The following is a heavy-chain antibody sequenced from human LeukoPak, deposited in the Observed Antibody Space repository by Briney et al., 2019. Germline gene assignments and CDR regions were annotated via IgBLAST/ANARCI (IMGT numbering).Heavy chain of an antibody. Sequence: ASVKVPCKASGYTFTGYYMHWVRQAPGQGLEWMGWINPNSGGTNYAQKFQGRVAMTRDTSISTAYMELSRLRSDDTAVYYCASAPLITETTYYYYYGMDVWGQGTTVTVSS. V-gene: IGHV1-2*02. CDR3: ASAPLITETTYYYYYGMDV. CDR1: GYTFTGYY. J-gene: IGHJ6*02. D-gene: IGHD1-14*01. CDR2: INPNSGGT.